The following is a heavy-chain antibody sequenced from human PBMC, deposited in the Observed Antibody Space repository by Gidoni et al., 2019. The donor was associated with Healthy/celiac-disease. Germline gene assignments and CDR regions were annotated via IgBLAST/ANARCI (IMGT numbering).Heavy chain of an antibody. CDR1: GGSISSGGYS. J-gene: IGHJ6*02. CDR3: ARANYGDYAYYYYGMDV. CDR2: IYHSGST. V-gene: IGHV4-30-2*01. Sequence: QLQLQESGSGLVKPSQTLSLTCAVSGGSISSGGYSWSWIRQPPGKGLEWMGYIYHSGSTYYNPSLKSRVTISVDRSKNQFSLKLSSVTAADTAVYYCARANYGDYAYYYYGMDVWGQGTTVTVSS. D-gene: IGHD4-17*01.